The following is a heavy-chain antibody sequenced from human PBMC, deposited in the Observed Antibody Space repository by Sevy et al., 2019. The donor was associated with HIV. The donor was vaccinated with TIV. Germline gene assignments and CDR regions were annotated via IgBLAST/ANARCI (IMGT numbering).Heavy chain of an antibody. D-gene: IGHD3-9*01. CDR1: GFTFSSYW. CDR2: INSDGSST. V-gene: IGHV3-74*01. Sequence: GGSLRLSCAASGFTFSSYWMHWVRQAPGKGLVWVSRINSDGSSTSYADSVKGRFTISRDNAKNTLYLQMNSLRAEDTAVYYCARGLLYYDILTGYYDYGMDVWGQGPTVTVSS. J-gene: IGHJ6*02. CDR3: ARGLLYYDILTGYYDYGMDV.